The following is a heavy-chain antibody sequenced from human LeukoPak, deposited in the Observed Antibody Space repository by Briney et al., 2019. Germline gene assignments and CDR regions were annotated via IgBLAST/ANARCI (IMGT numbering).Heavy chain of an antibody. V-gene: IGHV4-4*07. D-gene: IGHD6-19*01. CDR2: IYTSGST. J-gene: IGHJ4*02. CDR3: ARVRPISGYSSGWYTGIFDY. Sequence: PSETLSLTCTVSGDSISNYYWSWIRQPAGKGLEWIGRIYTSGSTNYNPSLKSRVTMSVDTSKNQFSLKLSSVTAADTAVYYCARVRPISGYSSGWYTGIFDYWGQGTLVTVSS. CDR1: GDSISNYY.